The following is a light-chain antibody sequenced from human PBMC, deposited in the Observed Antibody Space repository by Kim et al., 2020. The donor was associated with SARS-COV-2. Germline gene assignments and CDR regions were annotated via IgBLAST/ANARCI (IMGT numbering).Light chain of an antibody. V-gene: IGLV2-8*01. CDR1: SSDVGGYNY. CDR2: EVS. J-gene: IGLJ2*01. Sequence: QSALTQPPSASGSPGQSVTISCTGTSSDVGGYNYVSWYQQHPGKAPKLMIYEVSKRPSGVPDRFSGSKSGNTASLTVSGLQAEDEADYYCSSYAGSNIVVFGGGTQQTVL. CDR3: SSYAGSNIVV.